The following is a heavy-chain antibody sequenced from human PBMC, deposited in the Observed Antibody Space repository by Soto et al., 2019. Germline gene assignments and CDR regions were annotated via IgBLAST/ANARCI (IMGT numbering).Heavy chain of an antibody. V-gene: IGHV6-1*01. CDR1: GDSVSSNSAA. CDR3: AGTTSHQWYYMDV. Sequence: QVQLQESGPGLVKPSQTLSLTCAISGDSVSSNSAAWNWIRQSPSRGLEWLGRTYYRSRWYNDYAVSLRSRITVNPDTSKNPFSLQMTSVTPEDTAVYYCAGTTSHQWYYMDVWGKGTTVTVSS. D-gene: IGHD1-7*01. J-gene: IGHJ6*03. CDR2: TYYRSRWYN.